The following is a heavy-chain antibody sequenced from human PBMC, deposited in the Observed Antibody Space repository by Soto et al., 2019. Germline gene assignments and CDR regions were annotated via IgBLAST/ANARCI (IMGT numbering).Heavy chain of an antibody. J-gene: IGHJ6*02. CDR2: IKSKTDGGTT. CDR3: TTGTYYDFWGGQWYYYYYGMDV. V-gene: IGHV3-15*07. D-gene: IGHD3-3*01. CDR1: GFTFSNAW. Sequence: EVQLVESGGGLVKPGGSLRLSCAASGFTFSNAWMNWVRQAPGKGLEWVGRIKSKTDGGTTDYAAPVKGRFTISRDDSKNTLYLQMNSLKTEDTAVYYCTTGTYYDFWGGQWYYYYYGMDVWGQGTTVTVSS.